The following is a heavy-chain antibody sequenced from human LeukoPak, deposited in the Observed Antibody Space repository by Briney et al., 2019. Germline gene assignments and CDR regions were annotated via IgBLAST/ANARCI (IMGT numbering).Heavy chain of an antibody. J-gene: IGHJ4*02. Sequence: ASVKVSCKASGYTFTGYYVHWVRQAPGQGLEWMGWINPNSGGTNYAQKFQGRVTMTRDTSISTAYMELSRLRSDDTAVYYCARPMYSSGWYYTFDYWGQGTLVTVSS. V-gene: IGHV1-2*02. CDR3: ARPMYSSGWYYTFDY. CDR1: GYTFTGYY. D-gene: IGHD6-19*01. CDR2: INPNSGGT.